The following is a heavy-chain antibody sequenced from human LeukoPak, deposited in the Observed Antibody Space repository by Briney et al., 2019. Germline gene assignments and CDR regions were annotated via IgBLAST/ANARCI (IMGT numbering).Heavy chain of an antibody. J-gene: IGHJ4*02. CDR2: ISGSTNTI. Sequence: PGGSLRLSCAASGFTFSSYSMNWVRQAPGKGLEWVSYISGSTNTIEYADSVKGRFTISRDNSKNTLYLQMNGLRAEDTAVYYCAKRGMTTVKEGFDYWGQGTLVTVSS. D-gene: IGHD4-11*01. CDR1: GFTFSSYS. V-gene: IGHV3-48*01. CDR3: AKRGMTTVKEGFDY.